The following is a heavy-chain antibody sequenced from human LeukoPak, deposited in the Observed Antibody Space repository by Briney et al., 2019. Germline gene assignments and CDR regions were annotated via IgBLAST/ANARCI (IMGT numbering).Heavy chain of an antibody. D-gene: IGHD3-22*01. J-gene: IGHJ5*02. CDR2: IKQDGSEK. CDR3: ARSPKAGYDSSGYSWSVNWFDP. V-gene: IGHV3-7*01. CDR1: GFTFSSYW. Sequence: GGSLRLSCAASGFTFSSYWMRWVRQAPGKGLEWVANIKQDGSEKYYVDSVKGRFTISRDNAKNSLYLQMNSLRAEDTAVYYCARSPKAGYDSSGYSWSVNWFDPWGQGTLVTVSS.